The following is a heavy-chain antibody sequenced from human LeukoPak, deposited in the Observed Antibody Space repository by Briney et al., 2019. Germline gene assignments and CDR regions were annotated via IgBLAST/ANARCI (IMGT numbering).Heavy chain of an antibody. CDR3: AKDEFSRFVTNYYMDV. CDR1: GFTFNSFA. V-gene: IGHV3-23*01. J-gene: IGHJ6*03. Sequence: GGSLRLSCAASGFTFNSFAMNWVRQAPGKGLEWVSGIGFSGETTFYADSVRGRFIISRDNSNNTLYLQMNSLRDEDTAVYFCAKDEFSRFVTNYYMDVWGTGTTVTVSS. CDR2: IGFSGETT. D-gene: IGHD4-17*01.